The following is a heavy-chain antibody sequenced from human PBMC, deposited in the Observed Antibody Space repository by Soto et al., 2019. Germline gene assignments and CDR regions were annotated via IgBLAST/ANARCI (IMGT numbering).Heavy chain of an antibody. CDR1: GFTFTSSA. D-gene: IGHD3-10*01. J-gene: IGHJ4*02. CDR2: IVVGSGNT. V-gene: IGHV1-58*01. Sequence: SVKVSCKASGFTFTSSAVQWVRQARGQRLEWIGWIVVGSGNTNYAQKFQERVTITRDMSTSTAYMELSSLRSEDTAVYYCASCPQNCITSSPCCLFFDYWGQGTLVTVSS. CDR3: ASCPQNCITSSPCCLFFDY.